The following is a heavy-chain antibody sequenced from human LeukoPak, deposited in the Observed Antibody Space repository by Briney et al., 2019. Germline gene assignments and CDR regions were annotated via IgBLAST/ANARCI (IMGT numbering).Heavy chain of an antibody. D-gene: IGHD4-17*01. CDR2: IYSGGST. CDR1: GFTVSSNY. CDR3: ARSPRLRYWYFDL. V-gene: IGHV3-53*01. J-gene: IGHJ2*01. Sequence: GGSLRLSCAASGFTVSSNYMSWVRQAPGKGLEWVSVIYSGGSTYYADSVKGRFTISRDNSKNTLYLQMNNLRAEDTAVYYCARSPRLRYWYFDLWGRGTLVTVSS.